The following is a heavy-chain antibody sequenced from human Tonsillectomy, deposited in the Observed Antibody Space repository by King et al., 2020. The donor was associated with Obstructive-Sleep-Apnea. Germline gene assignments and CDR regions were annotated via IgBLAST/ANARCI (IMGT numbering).Heavy chain of an antibody. CDR2: ISGSDGKT. CDR1: GFTFSSYA. J-gene: IGHJ6*02. V-gene: IGHV3-23*04. Sequence: VQLVESGGGLVQPGGSLRLSCGASGFTFSSYAMSWVRQAPGKGLEWVSYISGSDGKTEYADSVKGRFTISRDNSNNTLYLQMNSLRAEDTAVYYCAKEVGGGEYSYIMDVWGQGTTVTVSS. CDR3: AKEVGGGEYSYIMDV. D-gene: IGHD2/OR15-2a*01.